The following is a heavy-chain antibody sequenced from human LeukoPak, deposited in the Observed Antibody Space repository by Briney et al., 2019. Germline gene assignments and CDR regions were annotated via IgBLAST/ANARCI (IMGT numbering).Heavy chain of an antibody. CDR1: GGSISSSSYY. Sequence: PSETLSLTCTVSGGSISSSSYYWGWIRQPPGKGLEWIGSIYYSGSTYYNPSLKSRVTISIDTSKNQFSLKLSSVTAADTAVYYCARGPSYYGSGSYSKFDYWGQGTLVTVSS. CDR3: ARGPSYYGSGSYSKFDY. D-gene: IGHD3-10*01. V-gene: IGHV4-39*01. CDR2: IYYSGST. J-gene: IGHJ4*02.